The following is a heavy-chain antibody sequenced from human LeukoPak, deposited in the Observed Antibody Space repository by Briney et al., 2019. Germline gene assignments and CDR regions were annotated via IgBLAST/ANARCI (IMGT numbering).Heavy chain of an antibody. CDR2: IIPIFGTA. CDR3: ASGIFGVVTTDVHAFDI. CDR1: GYTFTGYY. V-gene: IGHV1-69*13. Sequence: SVKVSCKTSGYTFTGYYMHWVRQAPGQGLEWMGGIIPIFGTANYAQKFQGRVTITADESTSTAYMELSSLRSEDTAVYYCASGIFGVVTTDVHAFDIWGQGTMVTVSS. J-gene: IGHJ3*02. D-gene: IGHD3-3*01.